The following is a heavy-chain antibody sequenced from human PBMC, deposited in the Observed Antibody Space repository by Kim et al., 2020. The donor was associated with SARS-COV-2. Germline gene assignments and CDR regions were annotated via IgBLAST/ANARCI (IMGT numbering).Heavy chain of an antibody. J-gene: IGHJ4*02. Sequence: GGSLRLSCAASGFTFGDYAMHWVRQAPGKGLEWVSGISWNSGSIGYADSVKGRFTISRDNAKNSLYLQMNSLRAEDTALYYCAKGIIASIAARRNYYFDYWGQGTLVTVSS. CDR1: GFTFGDYA. CDR2: ISWNSGSI. V-gene: IGHV3-9*01. CDR3: AKGIIASIAARRNYYFDY. D-gene: IGHD6-6*01.